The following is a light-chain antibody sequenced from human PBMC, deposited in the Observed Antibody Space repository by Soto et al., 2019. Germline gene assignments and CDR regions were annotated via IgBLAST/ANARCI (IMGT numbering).Light chain of an antibody. J-gene: IGLJ1*01. CDR3: SSYTSSSTLYV. V-gene: IGLV2-14*01. CDR2: EVS. Sequence: QSALTQPASVSGSPGQSITISCTGTSSAVGGYNYVSWYQQHPGKAPKLMIYEVSNRPSGVSNRFSGSKSGNTASLTISGLQAEDEADYYCSSYTSSSTLYVFGTGTKRTVL. CDR1: SSAVGGYNY.